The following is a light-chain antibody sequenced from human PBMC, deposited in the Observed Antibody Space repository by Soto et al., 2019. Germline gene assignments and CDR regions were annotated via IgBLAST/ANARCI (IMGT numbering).Light chain of an antibody. V-gene: IGKV3-20*01. J-gene: IGKJ2*01. CDR2: GAS. CDR1: QSVYNRY. CDR3: QQYGSSPVT. Sequence: EIVLTQSPDTLSLSPGETATLSCRASQSVYNRYLAWYQQKPGQAPRLLIYGASFRDPGTPDRFSGSGSGSDFTLTISRLEPEDFGVYYCQQYGSSPVTFGQGTKVEIK.